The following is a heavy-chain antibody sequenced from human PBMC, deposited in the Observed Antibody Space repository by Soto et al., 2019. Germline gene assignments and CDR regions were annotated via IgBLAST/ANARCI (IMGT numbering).Heavy chain of an antibody. CDR2: IIPIFGTA. CDR3: ARFRGDGYNNYYYYYGMDV. V-gene: IGHV1-69*13. J-gene: IGHJ6*02. CDR1: GGTFSSYA. Sequence: SVKVSCKASGGTFSSYAISWVRQAPGQGLEWMGGIIPIFGTANYAQKFQGRVTITADESTSTAYMELSSLRSEDTAVYYCARFRGDGYNNYYYYYGMDVWGQGTTVTVSS. D-gene: IGHD3-10*01.